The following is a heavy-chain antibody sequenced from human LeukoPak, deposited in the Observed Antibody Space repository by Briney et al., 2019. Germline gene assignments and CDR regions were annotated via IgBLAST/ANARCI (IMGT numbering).Heavy chain of an antibody. D-gene: IGHD1-14*01. Sequence: PGGSLRLSCAASGFTFTSYGMHWVRQAPGKSLEWWAFIRNDGSDVYYGDSVKGRFTIFRDTSKNTLYLQMNSLRDEDTAVYYCVKDNPVADQWGQGTLVTVSS. V-gene: IGHV3-30*02. CDR1: GFTFTSYG. CDR2: IRNDGSDV. J-gene: IGHJ4*02. CDR3: VKDNPVADQ.